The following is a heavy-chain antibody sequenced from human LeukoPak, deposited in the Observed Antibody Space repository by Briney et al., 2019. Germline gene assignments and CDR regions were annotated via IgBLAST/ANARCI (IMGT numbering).Heavy chain of an antibody. CDR2: IIPILGIA. D-gene: IGHD3-22*01. Sequence: SVKVSCKASGGTFSSYAIRWVRQAPGQGLEWTGRIIPILGIANYAQKFQGRVTITADKSTSTAYMELSSLRSEDTAVYYCARARGSGYSPNYFDYWGQGTLVTVSS. CDR1: GGTFSSYA. J-gene: IGHJ4*02. V-gene: IGHV1-69*04. CDR3: ARARGSGYSPNYFDY.